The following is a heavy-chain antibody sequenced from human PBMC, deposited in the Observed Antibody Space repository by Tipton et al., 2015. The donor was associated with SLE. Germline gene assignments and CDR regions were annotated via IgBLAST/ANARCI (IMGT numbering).Heavy chain of an antibody. CDR3: VRGGSPFNDWFDP. V-gene: IGHV3-74*03. D-gene: IGHD3-10*01. CDR2: ITTHESDT. CDR1: GFTFSSYW. Sequence: GSLRLSCAASGFTFSSYWMHWVRQAPGKGLVWVSRITTHESDTTYADSVKGRFTISRDNAKNTLYLQMNSLRAEDTAVYYCVRGGSPFNDWFDPWGQGILVTVST. J-gene: IGHJ5*02.